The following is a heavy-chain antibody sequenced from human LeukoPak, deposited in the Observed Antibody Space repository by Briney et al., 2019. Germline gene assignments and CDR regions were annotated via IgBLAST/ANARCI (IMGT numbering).Heavy chain of an antibody. CDR1: GYSFTSYW. D-gene: IGHD3-22*01. V-gene: IGHV5-51*01. CDR2: IHPGDSDT. CDR3: ARLAKNYYDSSGYPDY. J-gene: IGHJ4*02. Sequence: GESLKISCKGSGYSFTSYWIGWVRQMPGKGLEWMGIIHPGDSDTRYSPSFQGQVTISADKSISTAYLQWSSLKASDTAMYYCARLAKNYYDSSGYPDYWGQGTLVTVSS.